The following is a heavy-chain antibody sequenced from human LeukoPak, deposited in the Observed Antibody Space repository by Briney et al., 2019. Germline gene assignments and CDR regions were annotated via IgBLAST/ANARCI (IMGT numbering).Heavy chain of an antibody. Sequence: GESLKISCKGSGYSFTSYWISWVRQMPGKGLEWMGRIDPSDSFTNYSPSFQGHVTISVDKSTSTAYLQWSSLKASDTAMYYCARRYSSGWHTNAEYFQHWGQGTLVTVSS. V-gene: IGHV5-10-1*01. CDR2: IDPSDSFT. CDR3: ARRYSSGWHTNAEYFQH. D-gene: IGHD6-19*01. CDR1: GYSFTSYW. J-gene: IGHJ1*01.